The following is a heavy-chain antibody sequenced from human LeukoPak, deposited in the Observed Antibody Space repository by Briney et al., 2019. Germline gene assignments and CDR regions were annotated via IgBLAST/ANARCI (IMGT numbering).Heavy chain of an antibody. J-gene: IGHJ5*02. Sequence: ASVKVSCKASGYTFTGYYMHWVRQAPGQGLEWMGWINPNSGGTNYALKFQGRVTMTRDTSISTAYMELSRLRSDDTAVYYCARARGYCSSTSCYKRFDPWGQGTLVTVSS. V-gene: IGHV1-2*02. CDR3: ARARGYCSSTSCYKRFDP. CDR2: INPNSGGT. D-gene: IGHD2-2*02. CDR1: GYTFTGYY.